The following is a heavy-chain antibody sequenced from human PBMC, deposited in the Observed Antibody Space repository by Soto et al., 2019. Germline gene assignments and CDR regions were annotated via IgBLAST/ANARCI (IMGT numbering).Heavy chain of an antibody. J-gene: IGHJ6*03. CDR3: ARHITMVRGEFHHYYYYMDV. V-gene: IGHV4-39*01. CDR1: GGSISSSSYY. D-gene: IGHD3-10*01. Sequence: QLQLQESGPGLVKPSETLSLTCTVSGGSISSSSYYWGWIRQPPGKGLEWIGSIYYSGSTYYNPSLKSRVTISVDTSKNQFSLKLSSVTAADTAVYYCARHITMVRGEFHHYYYYMDVWGKGTTVTVSS. CDR2: IYYSGST.